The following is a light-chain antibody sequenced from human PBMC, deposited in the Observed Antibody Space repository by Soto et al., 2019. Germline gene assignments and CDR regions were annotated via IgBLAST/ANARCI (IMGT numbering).Light chain of an antibody. Sequence: QSALTQPAAVSGSPAQSITISCTGTNSDVGGYNYVSWYQQHPGKAPKLMIFDVSNRPSGVSNRFSGSKSGNTASLTISGLKAEDEADYYRTSGTTSPSYFCGTGTKLT. CDR2: DVS. V-gene: IGLV2-14*01. J-gene: IGLJ1*01. CDR1: NSDVGGYNY. CDR3: TSGTTSPSYF.